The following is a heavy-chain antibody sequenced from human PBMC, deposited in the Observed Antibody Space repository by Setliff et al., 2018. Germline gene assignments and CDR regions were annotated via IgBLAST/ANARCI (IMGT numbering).Heavy chain of an antibody. CDR1: GSTFSNYA. V-gene: IGHV3-23*01. CDR2: ITSSGRDT. D-gene: IGHD2-8*02. J-gene: IGHJ4*02. CDR3: VKGTLPYCTGPTCYPLDH. Sequence: PGGSLRLSCATSGSTFSNYAMGWVRQAPGKGLEWVSVITSSGRDTYYTDTVKGRFTISRDNSDNTLYLQMNSLRDADTAIYYCVKGTLPYCTGPTCYPLDHWGQGTLVTVSS.